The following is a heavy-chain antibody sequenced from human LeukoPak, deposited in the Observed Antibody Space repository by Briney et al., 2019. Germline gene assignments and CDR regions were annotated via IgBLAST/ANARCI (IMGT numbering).Heavy chain of an antibody. J-gene: IGHJ5*02. D-gene: IGHD6-19*01. V-gene: IGHV4-4*07. CDR2: IYTSGST. CDR3: ARDLGDRGIAVDPEDGWFDP. CDR1: GGSISSYY. Sequence: SETLSLTCTVSGGSISSYYWSWIRQPAGKGLEWIGRIYTSGSTSYNPSLKSRVTMSVDTSKNQFSLKLSSVTAADTAVYYCARDLGDRGIAVDPEDGWFDPWGQGTLVTVSS.